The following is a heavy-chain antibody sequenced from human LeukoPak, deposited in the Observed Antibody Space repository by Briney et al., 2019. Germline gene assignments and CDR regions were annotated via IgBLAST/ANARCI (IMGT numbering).Heavy chain of an antibody. D-gene: IGHD6-19*01. J-gene: IGHJ4*02. CDR1: GFTFSKYW. Sequence: AGGPLRLSCAASGFTFSKYWMLWVRQAPGKGLESVSRINTDGTVTPYADSVKGRFTVSRDNADNTMFLQMNSVRDEDTAVYYCATKQWLAPPPDSWGQGTPVTVSS. V-gene: IGHV3-74*01. CDR2: INTDGTVT. CDR3: ATKQWLAPPPDS.